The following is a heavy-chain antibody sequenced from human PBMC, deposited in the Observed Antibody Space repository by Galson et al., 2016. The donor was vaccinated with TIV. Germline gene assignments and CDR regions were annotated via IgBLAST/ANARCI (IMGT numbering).Heavy chain of an antibody. CDR3: ARDDGSTSGSDY. V-gene: IGHV1-2*02. CDR2: INPKSGGA. CDR1: GYIFTDYY. Sequence: SVKVSCKASGYIFTDYYIHWVRQAPGQGLEWLGWINPKSGGAILAQKFQGRVTLTSDTSISTAYMDLSWLTFDDTSVYYCARDDGSTSGSDYWGQGTLVTVSS. D-gene: IGHD3-22*01. J-gene: IGHJ4*02.